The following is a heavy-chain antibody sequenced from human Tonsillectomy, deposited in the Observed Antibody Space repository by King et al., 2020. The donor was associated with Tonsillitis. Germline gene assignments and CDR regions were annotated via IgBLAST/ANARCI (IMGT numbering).Heavy chain of an antibody. CDR1: GDFISSGAYS. CDR2: IYYRGNT. V-gene: IGHV4-30-4*07. D-gene: IGHD6-13*01. J-gene: IGHJ4*02. Sequence: VQLQESGPGLVKPSQTLSLTCGVSGDFISSGAYSWSWIRQPPGKGLECIGYIYYRGNTFYNPSLKRRVSISVDTSKNQFSLNLSSATAADTAVYYCARANRGNWYQDYWGQGTLVTVSS. CDR3: ARANRGNWYQDY.